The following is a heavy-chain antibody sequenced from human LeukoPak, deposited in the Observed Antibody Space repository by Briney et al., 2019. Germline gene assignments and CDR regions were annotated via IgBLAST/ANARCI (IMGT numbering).Heavy chain of an antibody. J-gene: IGHJ4*02. CDR1: GGSISSGGYY. CDR3: ASHLNDCGGDCYSEDY. Sequence: SQTLSLTCTVSGGSISSGGYYWSWIRQHPGKGLEWIGYIYYSGSTYYNPSLKSRVTISVDTSKDQFSLKLSSVTAADTAVYYCASHLNDCGGDCYSEDYWGQGTLVTVSS. D-gene: IGHD2-21*02. CDR2: IYYSGST. V-gene: IGHV4-31*03.